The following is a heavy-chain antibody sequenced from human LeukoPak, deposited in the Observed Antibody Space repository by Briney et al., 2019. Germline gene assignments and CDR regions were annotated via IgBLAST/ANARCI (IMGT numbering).Heavy chain of an antibody. CDR1: GASISNYY. D-gene: IGHD5-12*01. V-gene: IGHV4-4*07. CDR2: IYTSGST. CDR3: ARILATIEGQYFFDY. Sequence: SETLSLTCTVSGASISNYYWTWIQQPAGKRLEWIGRIYTSGSTNYNPSLKSRVAISVDTSNNQFSLRLSSVTAADTAVYYCARILATIEGQYFFDYWGQGILVTVSS. J-gene: IGHJ4*02.